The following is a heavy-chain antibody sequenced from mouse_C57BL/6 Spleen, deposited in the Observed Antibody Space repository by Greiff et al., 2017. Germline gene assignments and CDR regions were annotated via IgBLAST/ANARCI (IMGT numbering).Heavy chain of an antibody. D-gene: IGHD1-1*01. J-gene: IGHJ3*01. Sequence: QVQLHQPGAELVKPGASVKLSCKASGYTFTSYWMQWVKQRPGQGLEWIGEIDPSGSYTNYNQKFKGKATLTVDTSSSTAYMQLSSRTSEDSAVYYCARGYDGSRYVGFAYWGQGTRVTVAA. CDR2: IDPSGSYT. CDR3: ARGYDGSRYVGFAY. CDR1: GYTFTSYW. V-gene: IGHV1-50*01.